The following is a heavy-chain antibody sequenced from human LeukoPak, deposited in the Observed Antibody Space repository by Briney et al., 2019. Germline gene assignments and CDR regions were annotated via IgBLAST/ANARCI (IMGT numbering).Heavy chain of an antibody. CDR1: GFTFSSYA. Sequence: GGSLRLSCTASGFTFSSYAMSWVRQAPGKGLEWVSAISGSGGSTYYADSVKGRFTISRDNSKNTLYLQMNSLRAEDTAVYYCAGGDYGDEFDPWGQGTLVTVSS. D-gene: IGHD4-17*01. CDR2: ISGSGGST. V-gene: IGHV3-23*01. CDR3: AGGDYGDEFDP. J-gene: IGHJ5*02.